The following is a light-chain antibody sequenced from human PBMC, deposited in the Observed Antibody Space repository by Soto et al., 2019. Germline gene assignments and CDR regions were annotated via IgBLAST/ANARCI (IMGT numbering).Light chain of an antibody. CDR1: SFNIGNNY. J-gene: IGLJ2*01. V-gene: IGLV1-51*01. Sequence: QSVLTQPPSVSAAPGQKVTISCSGSSFNIGNNYVSWYQQLPGIAPKLLIYDNNKRPSGIPDRFSGSKSGTSATLGITGLQTGDEADYYCGTWDTSLSAGVFGGGTKVTVL. CDR2: DNN. CDR3: GTWDTSLSAGV.